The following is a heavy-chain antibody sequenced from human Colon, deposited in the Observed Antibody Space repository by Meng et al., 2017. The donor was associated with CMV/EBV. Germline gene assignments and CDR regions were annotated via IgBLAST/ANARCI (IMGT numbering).Heavy chain of an antibody. J-gene: IGHJ4*02. CDR2: INSDGSST. D-gene: IGHD3-22*01. Sequence: LSCAASEFTFSSYWMHWVRQAPGKGLVWVSRINSDGSSTSYADTVKGRFTISRDNAKNTLYLQMNSLRAEDTAVYYCASAYSGDYPYWGQGTLVTVSS. CDR1: EFTFSSYW. V-gene: IGHV3-74*01. CDR3: ASAYSGDYPY.